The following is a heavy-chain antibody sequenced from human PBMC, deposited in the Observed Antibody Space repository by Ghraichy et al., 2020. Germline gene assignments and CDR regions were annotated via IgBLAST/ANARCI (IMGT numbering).Heavy chain of an antibody. CDR3: STDGWYRFDP. J-gene: IGHJ5*02. D-gene: IGHD6-19*01. CDR2: IKSKADGGTK. Sequence: GGSLRLSCVASGFTFSDAWMSWVRQAPGKGLEWVGRIKSKADGGTKDFGAPAKGRFTISRDDSKNTLYLQMTSLKIEDTGVYYCSTDGWYRFDPWGQGTRVTVSS. V-gene: IGHV3-15*01. CDR1: GFTFSDAW.